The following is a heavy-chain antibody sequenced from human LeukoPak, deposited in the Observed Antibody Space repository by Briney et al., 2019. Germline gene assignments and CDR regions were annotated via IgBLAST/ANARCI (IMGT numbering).Heavy chain of an antibody. V-gene: IGHV4-34*01. Sequence: SETLSHTCAVYGGSFSGYYWSWIRQPPGKGLEWIGEINHSGSTNYNPSLKSRVTISVDTSKNQFSLKLSSVTAADTAVYYCARVDTAMVVDYWGQGTLVTVSS. CDR1: GGSFSGYY. CDR3: ARVDTAMVVDY. J-gene: IGHJ4*02. D-gene: IGHD5-18*01. CDR2: INHSGST.